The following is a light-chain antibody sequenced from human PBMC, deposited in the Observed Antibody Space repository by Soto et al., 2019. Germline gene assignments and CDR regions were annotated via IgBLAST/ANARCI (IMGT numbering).Light chain of an antibody. CDR2: AAS. CDR1: QSIGSNY. J-gene: IGKJ1*01. V-gene: IGKV3-20*01. CDR3: QQYGNSFRT. Sequence: EIVLTQSPGTPSLSPGERATLSCRASQSIGSNYLAWYQQKPGQAPRLLIYAASSRATRTPDRFTGSGSGTDFTLTISRLEPEDFAVYYCQQYGNSFRTFGQGTKVEIK.